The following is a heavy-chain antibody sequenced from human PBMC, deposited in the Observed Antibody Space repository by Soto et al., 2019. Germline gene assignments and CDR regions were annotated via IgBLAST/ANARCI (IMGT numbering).Heavy chain of an antibody. J-gene: IGHJ6*03. CDR2: ISGSGRTT. D-gene: IGHD3-16*01. Sequence: EVQLLESGGGLVQPGGSLRLFCAASGFTFGTYAMKWLRQAPGRGLECVSFISGSGRTTYYADSVKGRFTVSRDNSKNTMYLQMNRLRAEDTALYYCAKFRGPSYSYYYMDVWGTGTTVTVSS. CDR1: GFTFGTYA. V-gene: IGHV3-23*01. CDR3: AKFRGPSYSYYYMDV.